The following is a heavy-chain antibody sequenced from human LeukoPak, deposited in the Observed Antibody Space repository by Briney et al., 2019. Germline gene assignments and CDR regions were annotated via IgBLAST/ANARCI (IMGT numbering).Heavy chain of an antibody. CDR1: GNTFGTYW. V-gene: IGHV5-51*01. CDR2: IFPRTSEV. D-gene: IGHD3-10*01. J-gene: IGHJ5*02. CDR3: ARHTGRPQAGWFDP. Sequence: GGSLKISCKDVGNTFGTYWVGWVRQMPGKGLEYMGIIFPRTSEVRYGPAFQGQVTISADKSLSTAYLQWTGLKASDTAMYYCARHTGRPQAGWFDPWGQGTLVTVSA.